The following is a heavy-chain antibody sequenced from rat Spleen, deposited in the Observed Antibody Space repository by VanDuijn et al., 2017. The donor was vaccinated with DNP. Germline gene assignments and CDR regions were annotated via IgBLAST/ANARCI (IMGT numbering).Heavy chain of an antibody. Sequence: EVQLVESGGGLVQPGRSLKLSCVASGLTFSSYWMYWIRQAPGKGLEWVSSINADVGTTYCPDSVKGRFTISRDNAENTVYLQMNSLRSEDTATYYCTSRPPPTLCPFYYWCQFVSVTVSS. D-gene: IGHD1-4*01. J-gene: IGHJ2*01. CDR3: TSRPPPTLCPFYY. CDR1: GLTFSSYW. V-gene: IGHV5-58*01. CDR2: INADVGTT.